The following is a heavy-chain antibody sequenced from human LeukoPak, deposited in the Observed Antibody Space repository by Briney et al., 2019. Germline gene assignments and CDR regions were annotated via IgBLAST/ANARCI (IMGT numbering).Heavy chain of an antibody. J-gene: IGHJ3*02. CDR3: ARTRGYSSSWYYGADAFDI. D-gene: IGHD6-13*01. V-gene: IGHV4-59*01. CDR2: IYYSGST. Sequence: SETLSLTCTVSGGSISSYYWSWIRQPPGKGLEWIGYIYYSGSTNYNPSLKSRVTISVDTSKNQFSLKLSSVTAADTAVYYCARTRGYSSSWYYGADAFDIWGQGTMVTVSS. CDR1: GGSISSYY.